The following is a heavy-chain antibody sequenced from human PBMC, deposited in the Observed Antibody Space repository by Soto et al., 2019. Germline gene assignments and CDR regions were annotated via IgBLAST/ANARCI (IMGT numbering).Heavy chain of an antibody. D-gene: IGHD3-3*01. CDR3: ARDGRRFLEWLLPNYYYYGMDV. CDR2: ISAYNGNT. Sequence: ASVKVSCKASGYTFTSYGISWVRQAPGQGLEWMGWISAYNGNTNYAQKLQGRVTMTTDTSTSTAYMELRSLRSDDTAVYYCARDGRRFLEWLLPNYYYYGMDVWGQGTTVTV. J-gene: IGHJ6*02. V-gene: IGHV1-18*01. CDR1: GYTFTSYG.